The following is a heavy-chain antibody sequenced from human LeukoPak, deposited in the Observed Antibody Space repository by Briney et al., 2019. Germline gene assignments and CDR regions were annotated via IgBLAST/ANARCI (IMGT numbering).Heavy chain of an antibody. Sequence: GGSLRLSCAASGFIVSRKYMIWVRQAPGKGLEWVSLIYSGGNTYYTDSVKGRFTISRDNSKNTLYLQMNNLRVEDTAVFYCASRDSGGYPYFDYWGQGTLVTVSS. D-gene: IGHD4-17*01. CDR1: GFIVSRKY. J-gene: IGHJ4*02. CDR3: ASRDSGGYPYFDY. CDR2: IYSGGNT. V-gene: IGHV3-53*01.